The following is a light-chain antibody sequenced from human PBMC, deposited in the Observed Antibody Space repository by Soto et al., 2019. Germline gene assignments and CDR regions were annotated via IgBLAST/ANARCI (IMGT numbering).Light chain of an antibody. CDR3: QQYGSSGT. Sequence: ELVLTQSPGTLALFSGERANLSCRASQSVSNTYLAWSQQKPGQPPTPLIYGASNRATGIPDRFSGSGSGTDFTLTISRLEPEDFAVYYCQQYGSSGTCGQGTKGDIK. V-gene: IGKV3-20*01. CDR2: GAS. J-gene: IGKJ1*01. CDR1: QSVSNTY.